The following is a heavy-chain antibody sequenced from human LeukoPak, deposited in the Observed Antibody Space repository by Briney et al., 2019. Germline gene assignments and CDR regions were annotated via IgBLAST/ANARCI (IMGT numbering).Heavy chain of an antibody. CDR1: GFTFSSYA. D-gene: IGHD3-9*01. V-gene: IGHV3-23*01. CDR2: ISGSGGST. Sequence: GGSLRLSCAASGFTFSSYAMSWVRQAPGKGLEWVSAISGSGGSTYYADSVKGRFTISRDNAKNSLYLQMNSLRAEDTAVYYCARDLHDIAGRIDYWGQGTLVTVSS. CDR3: ARDLHDIAGRIDY. J-gene: IGHJ4*02.